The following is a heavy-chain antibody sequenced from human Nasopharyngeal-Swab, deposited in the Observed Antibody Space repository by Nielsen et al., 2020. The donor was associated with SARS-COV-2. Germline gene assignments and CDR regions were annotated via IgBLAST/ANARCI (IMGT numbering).Heavy chain of an antibody. V-gene: IGHV4-61*02. Sequence: SETLSLTCTVSGGSISSGSHYWSWIRQPAGKGLEWIGRIYTIGSTNYNPSLKSRVTISVDTSKNQFSLKLSSVTAADTAVYYCAREGRITIFGVVITSNGMDVWGQGTTVTVSS. CDR3: AREGRITIFGVVITSNGMDV. CDR1: GGSISSGSHY. J-gene: IGHJ6*02. CDR2: IYTIGST. D-gene: IGHD3-3*01.